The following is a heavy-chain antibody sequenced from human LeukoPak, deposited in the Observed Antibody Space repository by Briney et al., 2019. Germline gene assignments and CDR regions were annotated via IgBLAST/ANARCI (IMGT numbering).Heavy chain of an antibody. Sequence: PSETLSLTCTVSGGSISSSSYYWGWIRQPPGKGLEWIGSIYYSGGTYYNPSLKSRVTISVDTSKNQFSLKLSSVTAADTAVYYCATDLGNSYGGLDAFDIWGQGTMVTVSS. V-gene: IGHV4-39*07. D-gene: IGHD5-18*01. CDR2: IYYSGGT. CDR1: GGSISSSSYY. CDR3: ATDLGNSYGGLDAFDI. J-gene: IGHJ3*02.